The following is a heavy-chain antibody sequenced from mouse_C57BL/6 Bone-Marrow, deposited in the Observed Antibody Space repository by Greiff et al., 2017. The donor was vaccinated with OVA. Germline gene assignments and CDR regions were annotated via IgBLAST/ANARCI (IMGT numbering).Heavy chain of an antibody. D-gene: IGHD1-1*01. CDR3: AGHYGSSYGAMDY. Sequence: DVKLVESGGGLVKPGGSLKLSCAASGFTFSDYGMHWVRQAPEKGLEWVAYISSGSSTIYYADTVKGRFTISRDNAKNTLFLQMTSLRSEDTAMYYCAGHYGSSYGAMDYWGQGTSVTVSS. J-gene: IGHJ4*01. V-gene: IGHV5-17*01. CDR1: GFTFSDYG. CDR2: ISSGSSTI.